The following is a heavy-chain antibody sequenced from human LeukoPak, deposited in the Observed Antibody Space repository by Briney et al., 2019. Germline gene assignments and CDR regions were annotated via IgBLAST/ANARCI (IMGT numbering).Heavy chain of an antibody. CDR3: ARDYGSGIPYGMDV. CDR1: GGTFSSYA. CDR2: IIPILGIA. J-gene: IGHJ6*02. Sequence: SVKVSCKASGGTFSSYAISWVRQAPGQGLEWMGRIIPILGIANYAQKFQGRVTITADKSTSTAYMELSSLRSEDTAVYYCARDYGSGIPYGMDVWGQGTTVTVSS. V-gene: IGHV1-69*04. D-gene: IGHD3-10*01.